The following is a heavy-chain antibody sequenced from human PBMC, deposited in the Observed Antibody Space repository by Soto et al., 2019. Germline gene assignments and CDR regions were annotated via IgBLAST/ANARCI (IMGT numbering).Heavy chain of an antibody. V-gene: IGHV4-31*03. Sequence: SETLSLTCTVSGGSISSGGYYWSWIREDAGKGLEWIGYIYYSGSTYYNPSLKSRVTISVDTSKNQFSLKLSSVTAADTAVYYCARHRYCYGMEVWGQGTSVTLSS. CDR2: IYYSGST. CDR3: ARHRYCYGMEV. J-gene: IGHJ6*01. CDR1: GGSISSGGYY.